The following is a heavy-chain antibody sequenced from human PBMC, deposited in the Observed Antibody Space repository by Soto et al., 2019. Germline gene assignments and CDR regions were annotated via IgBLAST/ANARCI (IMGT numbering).Heavy chain of an antibody. D-gene: IGHD5-12*01. CDR2: ISAYNGKT. J-gene: IGHJ6*02. Sequence: QVQLVQSGGEVKKPGASVKLSLTASGYTFTSYGISWVRQAPGQWLEWMGWISAYNGKTNYAQNVQGRVTMTTDTSTRTAYMDLRSLRSDDTAVYYCARGGDVNYYHGMDVWGQGTTVTVSS. V-gene: IGHV1-18*01. CDR3: ARGGDVNYYHGMDV. CDR1: GYTFTSYG.